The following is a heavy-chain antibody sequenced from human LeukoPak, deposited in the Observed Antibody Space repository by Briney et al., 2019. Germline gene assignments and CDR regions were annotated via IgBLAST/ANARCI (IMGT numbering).Heavy chain of an antibody. CDR2: INPNSGGT. D-gene: IGHD2-15*01. CDR3: AREEHCSGGSCYAFDY. V-gene: IGHV1-2*02. Sequence: GASVKVSCKASGYTFTGYYMHWVRQAPGQGLEWIGWINPNSGGTNYAQKFQGRVTMTRDTSISTAYMGLSRLRSDDTAVYYCAREEHCSGGSCYAFDYWGQGTLVTVSS. CDR1: GYTFTGYY. J-gene: IGHJ4*02.